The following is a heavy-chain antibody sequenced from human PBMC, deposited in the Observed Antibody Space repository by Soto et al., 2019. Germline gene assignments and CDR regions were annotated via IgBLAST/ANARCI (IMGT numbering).Heavy chain of an antibody. J-gene: IGHJ3*02. CDR2: IYSGGST. CDR3: ARERDYYDSSGYSRRTHAFDI. V-gene: IGHV3-53*01. CDR1: GFTVSSNY. D-gene: IGHD3-22*01. Sequence: GGSLRLSCAASGFTVSSNYMSWVRQAPGKGLEWVSVIYSGGSTYYADSVKGRFTISRDNSKNTLYLQMNSLRAEDTAVYYCARERDYYDSSGYSRRTHAFDIWGQGTMVTVSS.